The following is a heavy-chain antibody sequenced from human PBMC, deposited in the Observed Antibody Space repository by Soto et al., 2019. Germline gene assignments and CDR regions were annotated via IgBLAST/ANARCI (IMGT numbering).Heavy chain of an antibody. CDR2: IIPIFSRV. V-gene: IGHV1-69*01. D-gene: IGHD2-15*01. J-gene: IGHJ6*02. CDR1: GGTFSKYA. Sequence: QVQLVQSGAEVKKPGSSVKVSCKASGGTFSKYAISWVRQAPGQGLEWMGGIIPIFSRVKYTQKFQGRVTITADESTSTAYMELSSVRSEDTAVYYCARTCSGGRCDSRGVYGMDVWGQGTTVTVSS. CDR3: ARTCSGGRCDSRGVYGMDV.